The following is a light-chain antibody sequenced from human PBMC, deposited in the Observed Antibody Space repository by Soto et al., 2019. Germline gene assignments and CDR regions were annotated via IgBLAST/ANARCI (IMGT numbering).Light chain of an antibody. V-gene: IGKV1-5*03. CDR2: QAS. Sequence: DIQMTQSPSTLSASVGDRVAISCRASQSVSGWLAWYQQKPGKVPKLLIYQASTLEDGVPSRFSGSGSGTECTLTISSLQPDDSATYYCQPYNDYSYTFGTGTNLEIK. CDR1: QSVSGW. CDR3: QPYNDYSYT. J-gene: IGKJ2*01.